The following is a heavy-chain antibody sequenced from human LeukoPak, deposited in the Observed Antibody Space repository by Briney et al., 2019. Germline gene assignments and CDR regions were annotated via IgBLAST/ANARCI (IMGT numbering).Heavy chain of an antibody. Sequence: AGGSLRLSCAASGFTFSNCAMSWVRQAPGKVLEWVSTITGSASSTYDADSVKGRFTISRDNFKNTLYLQMNSLRAEDTAVYYCARDSGSYYDWFDPWGQGTLVTVSS. D-gene: IGHD3-10*01. CDR1: GFTFSNCA. V-gene: IGHV3-23*01. J-gene: IGHJ5*02. CDR3: ARDSGSYYDWFDP. CDR2: ITGSASST.